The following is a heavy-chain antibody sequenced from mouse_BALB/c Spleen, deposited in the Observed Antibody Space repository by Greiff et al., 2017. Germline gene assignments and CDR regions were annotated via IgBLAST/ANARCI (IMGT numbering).Heavy chain of an antibody. J-gene: IGHJ3*01. CDR2: ISSGSSTI. D-gene: IGHD2-2*01. Sequence: EVKLMESGGGLVQPGGSRKLSCAASGFTFSSFGMHWVRQAPEKGLEWVAYISSGSSTIYYADTVKGRFTISRDNPKNTLFLQMTSLRSEDTAMYYCARGGYYGYDGFAYWGQGTLVTVSA. CDR3: ARGGYYGYDGFAY. V-gene: IGHV5-17*02. CDR1: GFTFSSFG.